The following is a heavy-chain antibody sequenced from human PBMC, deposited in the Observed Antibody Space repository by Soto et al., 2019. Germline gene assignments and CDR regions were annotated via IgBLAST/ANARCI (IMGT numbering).Heavy chain of an antibody. V-gene: IGHV1-3*01. J-gene: IGHJ4*02. D-gene: IGHD3-3*01. Sequence: ASVKVSCKASGYTFTGYAMHWVRQAPGQRLEWMGWINAGNGNTKYSQKFQGRVTITRDTSASTAYMELSSLRSEDTAVYYCANGDFWSDKYYFDYWGQGTLVTVSS. CDR2: INAGNGNT. CDR3: ANGDFWSDKYYFDY. CDR1: GYTFTGYA.